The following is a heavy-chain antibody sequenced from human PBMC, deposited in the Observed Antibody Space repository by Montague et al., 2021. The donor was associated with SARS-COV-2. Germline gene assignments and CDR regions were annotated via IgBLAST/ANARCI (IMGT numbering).Heavy chain of an antibody. CDR3: ARERQYNWSDA. Sequence: SETLSLTCTVSGGSLSSDYWSWLRQPPGKGLEWIGYIYYRGTTNYNPSLESRVTLSVDTSKNQFSLKLYSVTAADTAVYYCARERQYNWSDAWGQGTLVTVSS. CDR1: GGSLSSDY. CDR2: IYYRGTT. D-gene: IGHD4-11*01. V-gene: IGHV4-59*01. J-gene: IGHJ5*02.